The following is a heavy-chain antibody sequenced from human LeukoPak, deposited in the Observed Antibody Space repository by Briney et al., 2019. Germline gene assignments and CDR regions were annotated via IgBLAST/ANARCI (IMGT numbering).Heavy chain of an antibody. CDR1: GYTFTSYG. J-gene: IGHJ4*02. CDR2: MNPNIGNT. Sequence: ASVKVSCKASGYTFTSYGISWVRQATGQGLEWMGLMNPNIGNTGYAQKFQGRVTMTRNTSISTAYMELSSLRSEDTAVYYCARYCSSTSCYGTHSNNFDYWGQGTLVTVSS. CDR3: ARYCSSTSCYGTHSNNFDY. V-gene: IGHV1-8*02. D-gene: IGHD2-2*01.